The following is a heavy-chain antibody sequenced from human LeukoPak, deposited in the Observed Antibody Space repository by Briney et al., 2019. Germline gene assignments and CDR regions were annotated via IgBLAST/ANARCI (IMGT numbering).Heavy chain of an antibody. V-gene: IGHV3-23*01. CDR2: IGVSGGST. Sequence: TGGSLRLSCAASGFTFRTYAMNWVRQAPGKGLEWVSGIGVSGGSTYYADSVKGRFTISRDNSKNTLYLEINSLRAEETAVYYCATALLRASTYMDVWGKGTTVTVSS. J-gene: IGHJ6*03. D-gene: IGHD1-1*01. CDR1: GFTFRTYA. CDR3: ATALLRASTYMDV.